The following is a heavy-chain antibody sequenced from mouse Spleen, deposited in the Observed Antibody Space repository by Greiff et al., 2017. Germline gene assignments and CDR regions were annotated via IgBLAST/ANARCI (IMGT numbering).Heavy chain of an antibody. V-gene: IGHV1-15*01. J-gene: IGHJ2*01. Sequence: QVQLQQSGAELVRPGASVTLSCKASGYTFTDYEMHWVKQTPVHGLEWIGAIDPETGGNDYNPKFKGKTILTADKSSSTAYMELRSLTSEDSAAYNYTCYEDYPPYYFDYWGQGTTLTVSS. CDR2: IDPETGGN. D-gene: IGHD2-3*01. CDR3: TCYEDYPPYYFDY. CDR1: GYTFTDYE.